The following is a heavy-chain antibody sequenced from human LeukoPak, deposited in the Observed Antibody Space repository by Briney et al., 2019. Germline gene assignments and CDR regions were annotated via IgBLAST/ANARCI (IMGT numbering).Heavy chain of an antibody. Sequence: PGGSLRLSCAASGFTLSSYAMSWVRQAPGKGLEWVSAISGSGGSTYYADSVKGRFTISRDNSKNTLYLQMNSLRAEDTAVYYCANTARGSYGSGSYYMGSFGYWGQGTLVTVSS. CDR3: ANTARGSYGSGSYYMGSFGY. J-gene: IGHJ4*02. V-gene: IGHV3-23*01. CDR2: ISGSGGST. D-gene: IGHD3-10*01. CDR1: GFTLSSYA.